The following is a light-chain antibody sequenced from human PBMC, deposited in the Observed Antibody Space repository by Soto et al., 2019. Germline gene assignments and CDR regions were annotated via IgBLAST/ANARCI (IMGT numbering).Light chain of an antibody. V-gene: IGKV1-9*01. CDR3: QHYNNYSPT. J-gene: IGKJ1*01. Sequence: IQLTQSPSFLSASVGDRFAITCLASQGIKNFLAWYQQKPGKAPKLLIYAASTLQSGVPSRFSGSGSGTEFTLTISSLQPDDFATYYCQHYNNYSPTFGQGTKVDIK. CDR1: QGIKNF. CDR2: AAS.